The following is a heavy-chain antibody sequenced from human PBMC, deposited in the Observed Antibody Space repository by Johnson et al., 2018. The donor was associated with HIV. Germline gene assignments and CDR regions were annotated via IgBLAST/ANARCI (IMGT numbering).Heavy chain of an antibody. V-gene: IGHV3-30*04. CDR3: AKGEYGDFYRGDAFDI. Sequence: QVQLLESGGGVVQPGRSLRLSCAASGFTFSDYPMHWVRQAPGQGLEWVAIIWYDGSNKFYGDSVKGRFTISRDNSKNTLYVQMNSLRAEDTAGYYCAKGEYGDFYRGDAFDIWGQGTIVTVSS. J-gene: IGHJ3*02. CDR2: IWYDGSNK. D-gene: IGHD4-17*01. CDR1: GFTFSDYP.